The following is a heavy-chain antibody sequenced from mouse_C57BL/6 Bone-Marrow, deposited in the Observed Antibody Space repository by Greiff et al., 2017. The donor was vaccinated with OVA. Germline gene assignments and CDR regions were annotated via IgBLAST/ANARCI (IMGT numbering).Heavy chain of an antibody. Sequence: QVHVKQSGAELARPGASVKMSCKASGYTFTSYTMHWVKQRPGQGLEWIGYINPSSGYTKYNQKFKDKATLTADKSSSTAYMQLSSLTSEDSAVYYCARSNGYDDYWGQGTTLTVSS. V-gene: IGHV1-4*01. CDR3: ARSNGYDDY. CDR1: GYTFTSYT. CDR2: INPSSGYT. D-gene: IGHD2-2*01. J-gene: IGHJ2*01.